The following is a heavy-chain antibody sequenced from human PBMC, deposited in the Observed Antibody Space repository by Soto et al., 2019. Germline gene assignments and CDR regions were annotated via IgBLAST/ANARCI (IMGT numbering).Heavy chain of an antibody. J-gene: IGHJ5*02. CDR3: ATSYDSGFDP. CDR2: IKPDNGDT. CDR1: GYPFSKYG. V-gene: IGHV1-18*04. Sequence: QLQLVQSGAEVERPGASVRVSCKAYGYPFSKYGLSWIRQAPGQGLEWMGWIKPDNGDTNYAQKFQGRVTMTTDTSSNTAYMELRSLRSDNTALYYCATSYDSGFDPWGQGTLVSVSS. D-gene: IGHD5-12*01.